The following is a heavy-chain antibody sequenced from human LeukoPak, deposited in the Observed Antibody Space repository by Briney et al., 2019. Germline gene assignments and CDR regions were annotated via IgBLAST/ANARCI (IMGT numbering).Heavy chain of an antibody. D-gene: IGHD2-15*01. CDR3: ARLVVVVAATPFFDY. CDR1: GGSISSSSYY. J-gene: IGHJ4*02. CDR2: IYYSGST. V-gene: IGHV4-39*01. Sequence: SETLSLTCTVSGGSISSSSYYWGWIRQPPGKGLEWIGSIYYSGSTYYNPSLKSRVTISVDTSKNQFSLKLSSVTAADTAVYYCARLVVVVAATPFFDYWGQGTLVTVSS.